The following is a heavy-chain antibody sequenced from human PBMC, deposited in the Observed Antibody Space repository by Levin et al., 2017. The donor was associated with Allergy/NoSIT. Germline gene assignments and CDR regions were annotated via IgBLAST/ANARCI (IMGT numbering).Heavy chain of an antibody. CDR1: GYSFTNYW. V-gene: IGHV5-51*01. J-gene: IGHJ4*02. Sequence: GESLKISCQASGYSFTNYWIGWVRQMPGKGLEWMGIIYPGDSDTRYSPSFQGQVTISADKSTSTAYLQWSSLKASDTAMYFCARRGEYCSAGSCYSGGAFDYWGQGTLVTVSS. CDR3: ARRGEYCSAGSCYSGGAFDY. CDR2: IYPGDSDT. D-gene: IGHD2-15*01.